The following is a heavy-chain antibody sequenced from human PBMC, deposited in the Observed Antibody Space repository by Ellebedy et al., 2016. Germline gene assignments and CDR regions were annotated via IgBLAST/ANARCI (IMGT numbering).Heavy chain of an antibody. CDR3: ARGPFNYYGSGSSQFDP. Sequence: SETLSLTCTVSGGSISSYYWSWIRQPSGKGLEWIGYIYYSGSTNYNPSLKSRVTISVDTSKNQFSLKLSSVTAADTAVYYCARGPFNYYGSGSSQFDPWGQGTLVTVSS. CDR1: GGSISSYY. D-gene: IGHD3-10*01. J-gene: IGHJ5*02. CDR2: IYYSGST. V-gene: IGHV4-59*01.